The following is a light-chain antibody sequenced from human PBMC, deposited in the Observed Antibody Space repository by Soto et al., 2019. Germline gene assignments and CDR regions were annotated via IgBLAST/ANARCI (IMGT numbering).Light chain of an antibody. V-gene: IGKV3-20*01. CDR3: QQYGSSSPWT. CDR1: QSVSSSY. J-gene: IGKJ1*01. Sequence: EIVLTQSPGTLSLSPWERATLSCGASQSVSSSYLAWYQQKPGQAPRLLIYGASSRATGIPDRFSGSGSGTDFTLSISRLEPEDFAVYYCQQYGSSSPWTFGQGTKVDIK. CDR2: GAS.